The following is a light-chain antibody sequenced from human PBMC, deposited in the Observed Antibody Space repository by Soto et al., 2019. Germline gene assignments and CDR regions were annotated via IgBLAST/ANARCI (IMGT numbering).Light chain of an antibody. Sequence: QAVVTQPASVSGSPGQSITISCTGTSSDVGAYNYVSWYQQHPGKAPKLIIYEVSNRPSGISNRFSGSKSGSTASLTISGLQAEDEADYYCSSYTSSSTLVFGGGTKLTVL. J-gene: IGLJ2*01. CDR1: SSDVGAYNY. CDR3: SSYTSSSTLV. V-gene: IGLV2-14*01. CDR2: EVS.